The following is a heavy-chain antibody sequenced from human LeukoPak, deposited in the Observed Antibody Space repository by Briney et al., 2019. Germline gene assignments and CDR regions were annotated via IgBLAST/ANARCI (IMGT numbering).Heavy chain of an antibody. V-gene: IGHV4-39*07. D-gene: IGHD3-22*01. CDR2: IYYSGST. CDR1: GGSISSSSYY. J-gene: IGHJ4*02. CDR3: ARFNDSSGYYSLDY. Sequence: SETLSLTCTVSGGSISSSSYYWGWIRQPPGKGLEWIGSIYYSGSTYYNPSLKSRVTISVDTSKNQFSLKLSSVTAADTAVYYCARFNDSSGYYSLDYWGQGTLVTVSS.